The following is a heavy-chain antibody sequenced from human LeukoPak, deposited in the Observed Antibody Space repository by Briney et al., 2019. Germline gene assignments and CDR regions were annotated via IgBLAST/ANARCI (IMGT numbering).Heavy chain of an antibody. CDR1: GGTFSSYA. CDR3: ARVVWNSPLRYYYYYMDV. J-gene: IGHJ6*03. CDR2: IIPIFGTA. D-gene: IGHD1-7*01. Sequence: SVKVSCKASGGTFSSYAISWVRQAPGQGLEWMGGIIPIFGTANYAQKFQGRVTITTDESTSTAYMELSSLRSEDTAVYYCARVVWNSPLRYYYYYMDVWGKGTTVTVSS. V-gene: IGHV1-69*05.